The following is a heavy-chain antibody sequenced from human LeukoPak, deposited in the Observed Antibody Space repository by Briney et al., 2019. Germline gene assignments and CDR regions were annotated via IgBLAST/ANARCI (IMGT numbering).Heavy chain of an antibody. CDR1: GLTFSGNW. J-gene: IGHJ6*02. CDR2: ISWNSGSI. D-gene: IGHD2-15*01. Sequence: GGSLRLSCAASGLTFSGNWMHWVRQAPGKGLEWVSGISWNSGSIGYADSVKGRFTISRDNAKNPLYLQMNNLRAEDTALYYCAKELTLYCSGGSCYHSGMDVWGQGTTVTVSS. V-gene: IGHV3-9*01. CDR3: AKELTLYCSGGSCYHSGMDV.